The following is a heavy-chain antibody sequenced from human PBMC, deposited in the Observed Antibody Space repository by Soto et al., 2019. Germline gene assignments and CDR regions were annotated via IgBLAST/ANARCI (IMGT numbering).Heavy chain of an antibody. D-gene: IGHD6-13*01. CDR2: IYHSGST. J-gene: IGHJ6*02. Sequence: TLSLTCAVSGGSISSGGYSWSWIRQPPGKGLEWIGYIYHSGSTYYNPSLKSRVTISVDRSKNQFSLKLSSVTAADTAVYYCARGKGSAGTAGPRLPSVFRGMDVWGQGTTVTVSS. CDR3: ARGKGSAGTAGPRLPSVFRGMDV. V-gene: IGHV4-30-2*01. CDR1: GGSISSGGYS.